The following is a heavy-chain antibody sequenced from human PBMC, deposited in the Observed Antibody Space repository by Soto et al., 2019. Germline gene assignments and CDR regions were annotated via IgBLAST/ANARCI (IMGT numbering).Heavy chain of an antibody. D-gene: IGHD2-15*01. Sequence: SETLSLTCTVSGGSVGSGYYYWSWIRQPPGKGLEWIGYIYYSGSTNYNPSLKSRVTISADTSKNQFSLKLSSVTAADTAVYYCVREGCSGGSCYSGYNLGIDYWGQGTPVTVSS. J-gene: IGHJ4*02. CDR3: VREGCSGGSCYSGYNLGIDY. CDR1: GGSVGSGYYY. CDR2: IYYSGST. V-gene: IGHV4-61*01.